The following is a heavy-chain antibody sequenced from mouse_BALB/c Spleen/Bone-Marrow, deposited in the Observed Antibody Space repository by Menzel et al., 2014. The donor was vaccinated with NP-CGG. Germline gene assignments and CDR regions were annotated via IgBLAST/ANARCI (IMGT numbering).Heavy chain of an antibody. CDR1: GYTFTEST. Sequence: EVQLQESGPELVKPGASVKISCKTSGYTFTESTINWVKQSHGKSLEWIGVINPNNGATGYDQKFKGKATLTVDKSSSTAYLELRSLTSDDSAVYYCARRDYGPAWFTYWGQGTLVTVSA. CDR2: INPNNGAT. CDR3: ARRDYGPAWFTY. D-gene: IGHD1-1*01. V-gene: IGHV1-18*01. J-gene: IGHJ3*01.